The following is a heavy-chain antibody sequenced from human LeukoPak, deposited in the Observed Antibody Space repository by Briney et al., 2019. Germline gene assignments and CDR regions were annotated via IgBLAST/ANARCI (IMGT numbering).Heavy chain of an antibody. CDR1: GGSIISSSYY. Sequence: PSETLSLTCTVSGGSIISSSYYWGWIRQPPGKGLEWIGDIYYSGSTYYNPSLKSRVTMSVDTSKNHFSLKLSSVTAADTAEYYCARREGYSFGYDYWGQGTLVTVSS. J-gene: IGHJ4*02. CDR3: ARREGYSFGYDY. V-gene: IGHV4-39*01. CDR2: IYYSGST. D-gene: IGHD5-18*01.